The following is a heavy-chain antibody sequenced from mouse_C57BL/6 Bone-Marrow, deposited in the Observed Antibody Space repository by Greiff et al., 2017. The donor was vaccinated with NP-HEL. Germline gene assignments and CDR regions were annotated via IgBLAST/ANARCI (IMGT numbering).Heavy chain of an antibody. J-gene: IGHJ2*01. D-gene: IGHD4-1*01. CDR2: ISYSGST. CDR1: GYSITSDY. CDR3: ARYPQLTGSHYYFDY. V-gene: IGHV3-8*01. Sequence: EVMLVESGPGLAKPSQTLSLTCSVTGYSITSDYWNWIRKFPGNKLEYMGYISYSGSTYYNPSLKSRISITRDTSKNQYYLQLNSVTTEDTATYYCARYPQLTGSHYYFDYWGQGTTLTVSS.